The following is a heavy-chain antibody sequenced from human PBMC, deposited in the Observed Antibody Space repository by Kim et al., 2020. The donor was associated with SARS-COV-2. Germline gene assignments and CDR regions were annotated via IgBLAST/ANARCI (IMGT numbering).Heavy chain of an antibody. CDR1: DFSFSAYG. D-gene: IGHD3-9*01. J-gene: IGHJ6*02. CDR2: ISGGDEGT. V-gene: IGHV3-23*01. CDR3: ARRFPTGHLLVGSGAMDV. Sequence: GGSLRLSCAASDFSFSAYGMNWVRQGPAKGLEWVAAISGGDEGTFHADSVKGRFTVSRDNSKNILYLQMDSVRGEDTAVYYCARRFPTGHLLVGSGAMDVWGRGTTVTVSS.